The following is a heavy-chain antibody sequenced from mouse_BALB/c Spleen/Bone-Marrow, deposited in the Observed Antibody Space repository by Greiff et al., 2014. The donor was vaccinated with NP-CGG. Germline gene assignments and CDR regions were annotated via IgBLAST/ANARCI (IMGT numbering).Heavy chain of an antibody. D-gene: IGHD2-3*01. Sequence: VKLVESGPGLVAPSQSLSITCTVSGFSLTSNGVSWVRQPPGKGLEWLGVIWGDGSTKYHSALLSRLSISKDNSKSRVFLKLNSLHTDDTATYYCAKPEDGYAMDYWGQGTSVTVSS. CDR2: IWGDGST. CDR1: GFSLTSNG. V-gene: IGHV2-3*01. CDR3: AKPEDGYAMDY. J-gene: IGHJ4*01.